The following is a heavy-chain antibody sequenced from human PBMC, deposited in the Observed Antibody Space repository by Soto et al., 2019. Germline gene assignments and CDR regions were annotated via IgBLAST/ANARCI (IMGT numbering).Heavy chain of an antibody. CDR1: GYKFTSNW. V-gene: IGHV5-10-1*01. CDR2: IDPSDSYT. CDR3: ARQAPRGYTYAKYYFEY. D-gene: IGHD5-18*01. Sequence: GESLKISCQASGYKFTSNWLSWVRQVPGKGLEWVGRIDPSDSYTKYSPSFQGRVTITTDKSISTVYLQWDSLQASDTAMYYCARQAPRGYTYAKYYFEYWGQGTLVTVSS. J-gene: IGHJ4*02.